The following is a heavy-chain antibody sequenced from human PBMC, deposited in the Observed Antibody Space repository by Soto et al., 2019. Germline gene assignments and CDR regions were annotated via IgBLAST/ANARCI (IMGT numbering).Heavy chain of an antibody. CDR2: IYYSGST. J-gene: IGHJ5*02. CDR1: GGSISSGGYY. V-gene: IGHV4-31*03. D-gene: IGHD6-6*01. Sequence: QVQLQESGPGLVKPSQTLSLTCTVSGGSISSGGYYWSWIRQHPGKGLEWIGYIYYSGSTYYNPSIKVRVTRSVDVSKTNSSLQLSSVTAADTAVYYCASEYSSSAGWFDPWGQGTLVTVSS. CDR3: ASEYSSSAGWFDP.